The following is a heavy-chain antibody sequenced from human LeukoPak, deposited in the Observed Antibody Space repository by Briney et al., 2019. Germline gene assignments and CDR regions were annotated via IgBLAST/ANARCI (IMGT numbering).Heavy chain of an antibody. J-gene: IGHJ4*02. D-gene: IGHD6-19*01. CDR3: ARGGWSLDS. Sequence: SETLSLTCTVSGGSICSYYWSWIRQPPGKGLEWIGYIYYSGSTNYNPSLKSRVTISVETSKNQFSLKLSSVTAADTAVYYCARGGWSLDSWGQGTLVTVSS. V-gene: IGHV4-59*01. CDR1: GGSICSYY. CDR2: IYYSGST.